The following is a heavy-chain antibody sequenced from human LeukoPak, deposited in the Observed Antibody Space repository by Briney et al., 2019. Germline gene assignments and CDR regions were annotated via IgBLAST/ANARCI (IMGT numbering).Heavy chain of an antibody. D-gene: IGHD3-10*01. J-gene: IGHJ6*04. CDR2: IDHSGNT. CDR1: GGSISSSSYY. Sequence: SETLSLTCTVSGGSISSSSYYWGWIRQPPEKGLEWIGEIDHSGNTDYNPSLKSRVTISVDTSKNQFSLKLSSVTAADTAVYYCAREPHSMKYYYGSGSLAGILDVWGKGTTVTVSS. V-gene: IGHV4-39*07. CDR3: AREPHSMKYYYGSGSLAGILDV.